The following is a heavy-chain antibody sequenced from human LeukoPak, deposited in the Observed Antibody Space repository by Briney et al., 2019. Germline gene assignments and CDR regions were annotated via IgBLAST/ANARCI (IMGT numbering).Heavy chain of an antibody. CDR1: AFPFTSYG. J-gene: IGHJ4*02. D-gene: IGHD6-6*01. CDR3: AKVFYSSSSSAAKFDY. V-gene: IGHV3-30*18. CDR2: ISYDGSNK. Sequence: GGSLRLSCAASAFPFTSYGMHRVRQAPPKAMAHEPDISYDGSNKYYADSVMGRFTISRKNSKNTLYLQMNSLRAEDTAVYYCAKVFYSSSSSAAKFDYWGQGTLVTVSS.